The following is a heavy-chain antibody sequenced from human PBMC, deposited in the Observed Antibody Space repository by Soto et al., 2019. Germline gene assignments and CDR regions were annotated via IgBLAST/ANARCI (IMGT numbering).Heavy chain of an antibody. CDR3: AKEMAQYYCSGGSCYGDYFDY. CDR1: GFTFDDYA. D-gene: IGHD2-15*01. J-gene: IGHJ4*02. Sequence: EVQLVESGGGLVQPGRSLRLSCAASGFTFDDYAMHWVRQAPGKGLEWVSGISWNSGSIGYADSVKGRFTISRDNAKNSLYLQMNSLRAEDTALYYCAKEMAQYYCSGGSCYGDYFDYWGQGTLVTVSS. CDR2: ISWNSGSI. V-gene: IGHV3-9*01.